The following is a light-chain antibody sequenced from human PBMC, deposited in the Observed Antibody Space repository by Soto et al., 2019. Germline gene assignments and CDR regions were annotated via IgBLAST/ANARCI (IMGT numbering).Light chain of an antibody. J-gene: IGLJ3*02. Sequence: QCALTQPPSASGSPGQSVTISCTGTSSDVGGYNYVSWYQHHPGKAPKLLIYEVSKRPAGVPDRFSASKSGNTASLTVSGLQAEDEADYYCASYAGSTDWVFGGGTQLTVL. CDR3: ASYAGSTDWV. V-gene: IGLV2-8*01. CDR2: EVS. CDR1: SSDVGGYNY.